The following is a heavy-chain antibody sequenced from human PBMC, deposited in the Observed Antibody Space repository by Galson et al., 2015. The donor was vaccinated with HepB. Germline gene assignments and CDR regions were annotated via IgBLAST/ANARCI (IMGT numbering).Heavy chain of an antibody. J-gene: IGHJ5*02. V-gene: IGHV3-21*01. CDR1: GFTFSSYS. D-gene: IGHD3-10*01. CDR2: ISSSSSYI. Sequence: SLRLSCAASGFTFSSYSMNWVRQAPGKGLEWVSSISSSSSYIYYADSVKGRFTISRDNAKNSLYLQMNSLRAEDTAVYYCARGYRRVRGVMGWFDPWGQGTLVTVSS. CDR3: ARGYRRVRGVMGWFDP.